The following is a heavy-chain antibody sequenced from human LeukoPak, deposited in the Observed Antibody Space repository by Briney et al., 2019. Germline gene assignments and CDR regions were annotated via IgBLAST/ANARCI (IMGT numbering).Heavy chain of an antibody. D-gene: IGHD1-26*01. CDR2: ISGDGGST. CDR1: GFTFDDYA. Sequence: GGSLRLSCAASGFTFDDYAMHWVRQAPGKGLEWVSLISGDGGSTYYADSVKGRFTISRDNSKNSLYLQMNSLRTEDTALYYCAKDWVVGATTYYYYGMDVWGQGTTVTVSS. CDR3: AKDWVVGATTYYYYGMDV. V-gene: IGHV3-43*02. J-gene: IGHJ6*02.